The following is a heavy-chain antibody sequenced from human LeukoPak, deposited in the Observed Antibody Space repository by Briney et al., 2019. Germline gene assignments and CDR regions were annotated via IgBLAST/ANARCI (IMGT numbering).Heavy chain of an antibody. CDR3: ARDLRRVPATPTLYYYYGMDV. CDR1: GYTFTSYY. J-gene: IGHJ6*02. CDR2: INPSGGST. V-gene: IGHV1-46*01. Sequence: ASVKVSCTASGYTFTSYYMHWVRQAPGQGLEWMGIINPSGGSTSYAQKFQGRVTMTRDTSTSTVYMELSSLRSEDTAVYYCARDLRRVPATPTLYYYYGMDVWGQGTTVTVSS. D-gene: IGHD2-2*01.